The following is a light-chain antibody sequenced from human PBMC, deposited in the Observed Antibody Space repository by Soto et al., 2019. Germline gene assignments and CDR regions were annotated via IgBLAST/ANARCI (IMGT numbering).Light chain of an antibody. J-gene: IGKJ1*01. CDR3: QQYNNWWT. Sequence: EIVMTQSPATLSVSPGERATLSCRASQSVSSNLAWYQQKPGQAPRLLIYGASTRATGIPARFSGSGSGTEFTLTISSLQSEDFAVYYGQQYNNWWTCGQGTNVEIK. CDR2: GAS. CDR1: QSVSSN. V-gene: IGKV3-15*01.